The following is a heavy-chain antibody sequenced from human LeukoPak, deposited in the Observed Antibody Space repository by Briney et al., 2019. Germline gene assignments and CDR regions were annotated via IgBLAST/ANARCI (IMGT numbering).Heavy chain of an antibody. CDR2: ISTDSTYI. CDR3: ATQQLVRFVLRFQH. D-gene: IGHD6-13*01. CDR1: GFTFSDYS. Sequence: GGSLRLSCAASGFTFSDYSMNWARQAPGKGLEWVSSISTDSTYIYYADSVRGRFTISRDNAKNSLYLQMNSLRAEDTAVYYCATQQLVRFVLRFQHWGQGTLVTVSS. V-gene: IGHV3-21*04. J-gene: IGHJ1*01.